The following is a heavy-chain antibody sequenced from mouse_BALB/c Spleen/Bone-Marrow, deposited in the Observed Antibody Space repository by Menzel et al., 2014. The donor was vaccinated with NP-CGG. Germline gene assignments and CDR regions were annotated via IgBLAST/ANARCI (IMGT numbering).Heavy chain of an antibody. V-gene: IGHV1-82*01. CDR2: IYPGDGDT. J-gene: IGHJ4*01. CDR1: GYAFSISW. CDR3: ARSDGYRAMDY. D-gene: IGHD2-3*01. Sequence: VQLQQSGPELVKPGASVKISCKASGYAFSISWMNWVKQRPGQGLEWIGRIYPGDGDTYYNGQFKGKATLTADKSSSTAYMQPSNLTSVDSAVYFCARSDGYRAMDYWGQGTSVTVSS.